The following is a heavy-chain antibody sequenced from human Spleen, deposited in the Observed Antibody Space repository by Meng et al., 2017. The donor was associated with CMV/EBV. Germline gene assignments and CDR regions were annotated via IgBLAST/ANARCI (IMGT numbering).Heavy chain of an antibody. V-gene: IGHV6-1*01. CDR3: ARDDYGYYFDY. CDR1: GDSVSSNSAA. D-gene: IGHD4-17*01. Sequence: IYGDSVSSNSAAWSWVRQSPSRGLEWLGRTYYRSKWYNDYALSVKGRITVNPDTSKNQFSLQLNSVTPEDTAVYYCARDDYGYYFDYWGQGTLVTVSS. CDR2: TYYRSKWYN. J-gene: IGHJ4*02.